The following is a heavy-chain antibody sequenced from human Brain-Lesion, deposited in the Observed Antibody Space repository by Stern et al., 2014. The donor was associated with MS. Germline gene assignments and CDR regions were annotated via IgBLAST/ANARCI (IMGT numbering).Heavy chain of an antibody. D-gene: IGHD1-14*01. CDR3: ARDITGSSAYFAY. J-gene: IGHJ4*02. V-gene: IGHV3-9*01. CDR1: GFTFDDYA. Sequence: VQLVESGGDLVQPGRSLRLSCAASGFTFDDYAMHWVRQPPGTGLGLVAGISWNSGSIGYADSVKGRFTTSRDNAYSSLYLQMNSLRPEDTALYYCARDITGSSAYFAYWGQGTLVTVSS. CDR2: ISWNSGSI.